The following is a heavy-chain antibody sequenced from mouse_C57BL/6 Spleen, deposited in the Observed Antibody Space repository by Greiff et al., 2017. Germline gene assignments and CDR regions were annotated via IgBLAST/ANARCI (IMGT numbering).Heavy chain of an antibody. J-gene: IGHJ3*01. CDR3: AHDYDLFAY. Sequence: EVHLVESGGGLVKPGGSLKLSCAASGFTFSDYGMHWVRQAPEKGLEWVAYISSGSSTIYYADTVKGRFTISRDNAKNTLFLQMTSLRSEDTAMYYCAHDYDLFAYWGQGTLVTVSA. CDR2: ISSGSSTI. CDR1: GFTFSDYG. V-gene: IGHV5-17*01. D-gene: IGHD2-4*01.